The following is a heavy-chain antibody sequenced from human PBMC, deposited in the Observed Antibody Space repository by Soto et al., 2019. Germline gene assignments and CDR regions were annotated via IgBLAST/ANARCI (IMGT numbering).Heavy chain of an antibody. Sequence: PGGSRRLSCAASRFTFRSYEINWGRQAPGKGLEWVSYISSGSTIYYADSVKGRFTISRDNAKNSLYLQMNSLRAEDTAVYYCARVSQSFIEYSQHWGQGTLVTVSS. J-gene: IGHJ1*01. CDR3: ARVSQSFIEYSQH. V-gene: IGHV3-48*03. D-gene: IGHD3-16*02. CDR2: ISSGSTI. CDR1: RFTFRSYE.